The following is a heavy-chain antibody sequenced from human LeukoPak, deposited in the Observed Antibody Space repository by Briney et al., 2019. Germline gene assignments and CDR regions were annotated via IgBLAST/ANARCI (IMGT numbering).Heavy chain of an antibody. CDR3: ARDSYGDPSFGY. D-gene: IGHD4-17*01. CDR1: GFTFSSYA. Sequence: GGSLRLSCAASGFTFSSYAMSWVRQAPGKGLEWVSGIGGSGIRTYYADSVKGRFTISRDNAKNSLYLQMNSLRAEDTAVYYCARDSYGDPSFGYWGQGTLVTVSS. CDR2: IGGSGIRT. J-gene: IGHJ4*02. V-gene: IGHV3-23*01.